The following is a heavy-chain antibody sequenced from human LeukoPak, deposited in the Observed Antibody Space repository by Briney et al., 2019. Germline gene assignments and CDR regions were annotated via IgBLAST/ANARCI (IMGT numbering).Heavy chain of an antibody. CDR2: IYYSGST. CDR1: GGSISSYY. D-gene: IGHD2-2*01. Sequence: SETLSLTCTVSGGSISSYYWSWIRQPPGKGLEWIRYIYYSGSTNYNPSLKSRVTISVDTSKNQFSLKLSSVTAADTAVYYCARDYCSSTSCHTDYWGQGTLVTVSS. CDR3: ARDYCSSTSCHTDY. V-gene: IGHV4-59*01. J-gene: IGHJ4*02.